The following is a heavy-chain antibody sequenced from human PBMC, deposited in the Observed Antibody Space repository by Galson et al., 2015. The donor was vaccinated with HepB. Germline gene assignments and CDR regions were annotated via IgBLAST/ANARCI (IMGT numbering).Heavy chain of an antibody. CDR2: IYLNDDK. Sequence: PALVKPTQTLTLTCTSSGFSLSTSGVGVGWIRQPPGKALEWLALIYLNDDKRYSPSLKSRLTITKDTSKNQVVLTMTNMDPVDTATYYCAHSPSQYCSASSCLHAFDIWGQGTMVTVSS. J-gene: IGHJ3*02. CDR1: GFSLSTSGVG. CDR3: AHSPSQYCSASSCLHAFDI. V-gene: IGHV2-5*01. D-gene: IGHD2-15*01.